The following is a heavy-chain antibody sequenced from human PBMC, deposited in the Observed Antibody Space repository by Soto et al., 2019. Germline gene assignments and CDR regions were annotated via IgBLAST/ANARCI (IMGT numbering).Heavy chain of an antibody. CDR1: GFAFSNYA. CDR3: TRDQPEMAFDH. V-gene: IGHV3-30*04. J-gene: IGHJ4*02. Sequence: PGGSLRLSCSASGFAFSNYAMHWVRQAPGKGLEWVADIAYDGSNKYYADSVKGRFTISRDNSKNPLHLQTNSLRVEDTAVYYCTRDQPEMAFDHWDQGSLVTVSS. CDR2: IAYDGSNK.